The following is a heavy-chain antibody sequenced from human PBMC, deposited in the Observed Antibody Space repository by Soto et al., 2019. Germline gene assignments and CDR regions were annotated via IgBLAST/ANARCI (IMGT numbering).Heavy chain of an antibody. D-gene: IGHD6-6*01. V-gene: IGHV4-30-4*01. J-gene: IGHJ4*02. CDR1: GDSISTADYY. Sequence: SETLSLTCTVSGDSISTADYYWNWILQPPGKGLELIVYIYYSGNTYYIPSLKSRVTISVDTSKNQISLKLNSVTAADTAVYYCARGTYSTSSFFDSWGQGTLVTVS. CDR3: ARGTYSTSSFFDS. CDR2: IYYSGNT.